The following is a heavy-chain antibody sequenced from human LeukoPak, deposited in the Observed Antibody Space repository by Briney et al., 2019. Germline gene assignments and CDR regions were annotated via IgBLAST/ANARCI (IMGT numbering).Heavy chain of an antibody. D-gene: IGHD3-10*01. CDR1: GGSISSSSYY. J-gene: IGHJ6*03. CDR2: IYHSGST. Sequence: SETLSLTCTVSGGSISSSSYYWGWIRQPPGKGLEWIGEIYHSGSTNYNPSLKSRVTISVDESKNQFSLKLSSVTAADTAVYYCVTIKGLYYFYYYMDVWGKGTTVTISS. V-gene: IGHV4-39*01. CDR3: VTIKGLYYFYYYMDV.